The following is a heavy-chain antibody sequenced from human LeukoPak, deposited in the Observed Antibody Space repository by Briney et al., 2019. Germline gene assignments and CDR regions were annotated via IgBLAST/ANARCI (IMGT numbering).Heavy chain of an antibody. CDR3: ARARVIITGGSRPDY. CDR1: GYTFTGYY. CDR2: INPNSGGT. J-gene: IGHJ4*02. V-gene: IGHV1-2*02. D-gene: IGHD3-9*01. Sequence: GSVKVSCKASGYTFTGYYIHWVRQAPGQGLEWMGWINPNSGGTSYSQNCQGRVTMTRDTSISTAYMELSRLTSDDTAVYYCARARVIITGGSRPDYWGQGTLVTVSS.